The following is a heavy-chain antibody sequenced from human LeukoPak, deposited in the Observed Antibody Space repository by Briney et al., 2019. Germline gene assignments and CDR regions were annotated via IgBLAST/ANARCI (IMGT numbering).Heavy chain of an antibody. Sequence: ASVKVSCKASGYTFTGYYMRWVRQAPGQGLEWMGWINPNSGGTNYAQKFQGRVTMTRDTSISTAYMELSRLRSDDTAVYYCAIYYYGSGSPDDAFDIWGQGTMVTVSS. D-gene: IGHD3-10*01. J-gene: IGHJ3*02. V-gene: IGHV1-2*02. CDR1: GYTFTGYY. CDR3: AIYYYGSGSPDDAFDI. CDR2: INPNSGGT.